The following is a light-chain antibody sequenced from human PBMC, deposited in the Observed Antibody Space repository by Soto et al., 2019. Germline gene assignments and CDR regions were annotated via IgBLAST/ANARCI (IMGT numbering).Light chain of an antibody. Sequence: QSVLAQPPSVSGSPGQSITISCTGTSSDVGSYNLVSWYQQHPGKAPKLMIYEGSKRPSGVSNRFSGSKSGNTASPTISGLQAEDEADYYCCSYAGSSFYVFGTGTKVTV. CDR3: CSYAGSSFYV. V-gene: IGLV2-23*01. CDR2: EGS. J-gene: IGLJ1*01. CDR1: SSDVGSYNL.